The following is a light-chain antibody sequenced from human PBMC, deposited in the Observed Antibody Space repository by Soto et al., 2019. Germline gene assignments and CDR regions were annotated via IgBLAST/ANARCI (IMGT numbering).Light chain of an antibody. CDR2: DAS. Sequence: EIVLTQSPATLSLSPGERATLSCRASQSISTYLAWYQQKPGQAPRLLINDASNRATGVPARFSGSGSGTDFTLTISSLEPEDFAVYYCQQRFRCPGMLTFGQGTKLEIK. CDR1: QSISTY. V-gene: IGKV3-11*01. CDR3: QQRFRCPGMLT. J-gene: IGKJ2*01.